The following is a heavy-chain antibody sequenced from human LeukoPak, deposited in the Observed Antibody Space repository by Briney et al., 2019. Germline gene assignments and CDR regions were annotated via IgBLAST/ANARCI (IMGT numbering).Heavy chain of an antibody. V-gene: IGHV3-23*01. Sequence: GGSLRLSCAASGFTFSNYAVSWVRQAPGKELEWVSSIDASGGATYYADSVKGRFTISRDNSKNTFYLQMNSLRAEDTAVYSCAKGSGSGWYGWFAPWGQGTLVTVSS. CDR3: AKGSGSGWYGWFAP. CDR2: IDASGGAT. J-gene: IGHJ5*02. D-gene: IGHD6-19*01. CDR1: GFTFSNYA.